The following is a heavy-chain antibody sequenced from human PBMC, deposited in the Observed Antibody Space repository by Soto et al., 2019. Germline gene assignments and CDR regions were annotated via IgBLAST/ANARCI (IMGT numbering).Heavy chain of an antibody. CDR3: ARPGELELRLPLFY. Sequence: TSETLSLACTVSGGSISSGDYYWSWIRQPPGKGLEWIGYIYYSGSTYYNPSLKSRVTTSVDTSKNQFSLKLSSVTAADTAVYYCARPGELELRLPLFYWGQGTLVTVSS. D-gene: IGHD1-7*01. V-gene: IGHV4-30-4*01. CDR1: GGSISSGDYY. J-gene: IGHJ4*02. CDR2: IYYSGST.